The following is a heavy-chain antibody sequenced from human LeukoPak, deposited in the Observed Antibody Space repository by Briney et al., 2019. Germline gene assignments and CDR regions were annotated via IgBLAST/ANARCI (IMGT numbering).Heavy chain of an antibody. CDR2: IVPIFGTA. Sequence: GASVKVSCKASGGTFSSYAISWVRQAPGQGLEWMGGIVPIFGTANYAQKFQGRVTITADESTSTAYMELSSLRSEDTAVYYCARLRDNSNFYGMDVWGQGTTVTVSS. D-gene: IGHD1-1*01. CDR3: ARLRDNSNFYGMDV. V-gene: IGHV1-69*01. J-gene: IGHJ6*02. CDR1: GGTFSSYA.